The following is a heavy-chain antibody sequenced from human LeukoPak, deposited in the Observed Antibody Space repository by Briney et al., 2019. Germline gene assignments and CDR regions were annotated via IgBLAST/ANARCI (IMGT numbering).Heavy chain of an antibody. CDR2: INPNSGGT. V-gene: IGHV1-2*02. Sequence: ASVKVSCKACGYTSTGYYMHWVRQAPGQGLEGMGWINPNSGGTNYAQKFQGRGTMTRDTSISTAYMELSRLRSDDTAVYYGATALGTTVTTTSPWFDPWGQGTLVTVSS. J-gene: IGHJ5*02. D-gene: IGHD4-17*01. CDR1: GYTSTGYY. CDR3: ATALGTTVTTTSPWFDP.